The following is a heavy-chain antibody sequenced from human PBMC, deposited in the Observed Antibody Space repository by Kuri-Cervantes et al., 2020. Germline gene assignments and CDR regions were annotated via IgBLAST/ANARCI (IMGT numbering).Heavy chain of an antibody. CDR3: ARGEDLLRFLECYQN. V-gene: IGHV1-46*01. CDR2: INPSGGST. D-gene: IGHD3-3*01. Sequence: ASVKVSCKASGYTFITYYIHWVRQAPGQGLEWMGIINPSGGSTSYAQKFQDRVTMTRDTSTSTVYMELSSLRSEDTAVYYCARGEDLLRFLECYQNWGQGTLVTVSS. J-gene: IGHJ4*02. CDR1: GYTFITYY.